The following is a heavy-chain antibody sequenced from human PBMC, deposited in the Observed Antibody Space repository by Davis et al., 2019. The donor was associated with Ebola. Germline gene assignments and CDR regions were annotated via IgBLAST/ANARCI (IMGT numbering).Heavy chain of an antibody. Sequence: PGGSLRLSCAASGFTFSSYDMHWVRQAPGKGLEWVSAIGTAGDTYYPGSVKGRFSIPRENAKNSLYLQMNSLRAGDTAVYYCARARFGWSDFDYWGQGTLVTVSS. D-gene: IGHD6-19*01. V-gene: IGHV3-13*01. J-gene: IGHJ4*02. CDR3: ARARFGWSDFDY. CDR2: IGTAGDT. CDR1: GFTFSSYD.